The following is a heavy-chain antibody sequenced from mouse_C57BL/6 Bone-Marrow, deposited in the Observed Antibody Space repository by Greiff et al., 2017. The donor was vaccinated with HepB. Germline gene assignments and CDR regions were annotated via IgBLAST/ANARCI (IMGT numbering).Heavy chain of an antibody. D-gene: IGHD1-1*01. Sequence: VKLMESGAELVRPGASVKLSCKASGYTFTDYYINWVKQRPGQGLEWIARIYPGSGNTYYNEKFKGKATLTAEKSSSTAYMQLSSLTSEDSAVYFCSRPLYDGSRGWAMDYWGQGTSVTVSS. V-gene: IGHV1-76*01. CDR2: IYPGSGNT. CDR3: SRPLYDGSRGWAMDY. J-gene: IGHJ4*01. CDR1: GYTFTDYY.